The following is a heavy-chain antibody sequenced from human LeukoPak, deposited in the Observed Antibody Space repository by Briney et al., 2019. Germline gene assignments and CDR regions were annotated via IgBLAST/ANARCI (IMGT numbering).Heavy chain of an antibody. CDR3: AGGRTSSWYGSLDY. V-gene: IGHV4-59*01. CDR2: IYYSGST. D-gene: IGHD6-13*01. Sequence: SETLSLTCSVSGGSISSYYWNWIRQPPGKGLEWIGYIYYSGSTNYNPSLKSRVTILLDTSKNQFSLKLTSVTAADTAVYYCAGGRTSSWYGSLDYWGQGTLVTVSS. J-gene: IGHJ4*02. CDR1: GGSISSYY.